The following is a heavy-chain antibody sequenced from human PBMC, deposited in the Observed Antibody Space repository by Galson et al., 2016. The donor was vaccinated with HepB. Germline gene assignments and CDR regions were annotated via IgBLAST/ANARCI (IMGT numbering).Heavy chain of an antibody. CDR3: ARRKQAYYMDV. V-gene: IGHV4-4*02. D-gene: IGHD6-13*01. CDR2: IYHSGIT. CDR1: GGSINNITW. Sequence: SETLSLTCVVSGGSINNITWWSWVRQPPGKGLEWIGEIYHSGITNYNPSLKSRVTLSVDTSKNQFSLKLISVTAADTAMYYLARRKQAYYMDVWGKGTTVTVSS. J-gene: IGHJ6*03.